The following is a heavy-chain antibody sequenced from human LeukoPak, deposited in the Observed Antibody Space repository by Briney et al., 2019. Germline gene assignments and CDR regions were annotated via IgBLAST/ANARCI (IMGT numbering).Heavy chain of an antibody. CDR2: INHSGST. J-gene: IGHJ6*02. D-gene: IGHD2-2*02. CDR3: ARGRYCSSTSCYKGSLYYYGMDV. CDR1: GGSFSGYY. V-gene: IGHV4-34*01. Sequence: SETLSFTCAVYGGSFSGYYWSWIRQPPGKGLEWIGEINHSGSTNYNPSLKSRVTISVDTSKNQFSLKLSSVTAADTAVYYCARGRYCSSTSCYKGSLYYYGMDVWGQGTTVTVSS.